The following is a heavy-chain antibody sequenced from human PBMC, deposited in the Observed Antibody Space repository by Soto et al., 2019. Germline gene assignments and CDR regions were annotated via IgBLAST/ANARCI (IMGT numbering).Heavy chain of an antibody. V-gene: IGHV1-69*12. D-gene: IGHD3-10*01. CDR2: TIPMYGTP. CDR1: GGTFNNTV. Sequence: QVNLVQSGAEVKKPGSSVKVACKSSGGTFNNTVINWVRQAPGQGLEWMGGTIPMYGTPIHAQKFQGRVTITADESTAAAYMELGGLRIDDTAVYYCARPSRRGVVNYYFDSWGQGTLITVSS. J-gene: IGHJ4*02. CDR3: ARPSRRGVVNYYFDS.